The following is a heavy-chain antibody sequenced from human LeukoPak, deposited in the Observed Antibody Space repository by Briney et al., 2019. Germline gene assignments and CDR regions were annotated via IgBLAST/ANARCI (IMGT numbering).Heavy chain of an antibody. V-gene: IGHV3-33*01. J-gene: IGHJ4*02. CDR2: IWYDGSNK. Sequence: GGSLRLSCAASGFTFSSYGMHWVRQAPGKGLEWVAVIWYDGSNKYYADSVKGRFTISRDNSKNTLYLQMNSLRAEDTAVYYCARAGYSYRDFDYWGQGTLVTVSS. D-gene: IGHD5-18*01. CDR3: ARAGYSYRDFDY. CDR1: GFTFSSYG.